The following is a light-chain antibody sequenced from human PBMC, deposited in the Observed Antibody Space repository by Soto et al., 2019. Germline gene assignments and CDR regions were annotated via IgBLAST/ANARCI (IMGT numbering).Light chain of an antibody. CDR3: AAWDDSLSGYV. CDR2: RNN. J-gene: IGLJ1*01. CDR1: SSNIGSNY. V-gene: IGLV1-47*01. Sequence: QSALTQPPPASGTPGQRVTISCSGSSSNIGSNYVYWYQQLPGTAPKLLIYRNNQRPSGVPDRFSGSKSGTSASLAISGLRSEDEADYYCAAWDDSLSGYVFGTGTKVTVL.